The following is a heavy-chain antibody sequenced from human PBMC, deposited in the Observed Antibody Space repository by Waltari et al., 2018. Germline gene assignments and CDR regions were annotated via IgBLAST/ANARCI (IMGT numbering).Heavy chain of an antibody. CDR1: GGTFSSYA. CDR2: IIPRLSTA. CDR3: ASLGSSSPWGRWFDP. Sequence: QVQLVQSGAEVKKPGSSVKVSCKASGGTFSSYAISWVRQAPGQGLEWMGRIIPRLSTANYAQKFQGRATITADKSTSTAYMELSSLRSEDTAVYYCASLGSSSPWGRWFDPWGQGTLVTVSS. D-gene: IGHD6-6*01. V-gene: IGHV1-69*13. J-gene: IGHJ5*02.